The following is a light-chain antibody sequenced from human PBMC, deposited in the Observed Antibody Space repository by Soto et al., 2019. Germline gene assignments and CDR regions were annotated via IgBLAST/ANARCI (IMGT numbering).Light chain of an antibody. J-gene: IGLJ2*01. CDR3: SSYTSANTVI. V-gene: IGLV2-18*02. CDR1: SSDVGSYNR. Sequence: QSALTQPPSVSGSPGQSVTISCTGNSSDVGSYNRVSGDQQPPGTAPNLMIYEVDNRPSAVTDPLSVSKYGNTASLTISGLKAEDESDYYCSSYTSANTVIFGGGTKLTVL. CDR2: EVD.